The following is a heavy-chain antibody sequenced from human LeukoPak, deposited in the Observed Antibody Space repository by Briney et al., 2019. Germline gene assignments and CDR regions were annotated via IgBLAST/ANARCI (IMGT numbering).Heavy chain of an antibody. CDR2: IKQDGSET. Sequence: PGGSLRPSCEASGFTFSSYWMSWVRQAPGKGLEWLANIKQDGSETYHVDSVKGRFTISRDNARNSLYLQMNSLRAEDTAVYYCASVDRAIVHYYGMDVWGQGTTVTVSS. D-gene: IGHD5-18*01. CDR3: ASVDRAIVHYYGMDV. V-gene: IGHV3-7*01. J-gene: IGHJ6*02. CDR1: GFTFSSYW.